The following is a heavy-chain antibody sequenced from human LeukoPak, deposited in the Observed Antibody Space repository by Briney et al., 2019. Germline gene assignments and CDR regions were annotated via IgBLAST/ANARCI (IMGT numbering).Heavy chain of an antibody. D-gene: IGHD3-10*01. CDR1: GFTFSSYG. CDR2: IWYDGSNK. V-gene: IGHV3-33*01. J-gene: IGHJ5*02. Sequence: GGSLRLSCAASGFTFSSYGMHWVRQAPGKGLEWVAVIWYDGSNKYYADSVKGRFTISRDNSKNTLYLQMNSLRAEDTAVNYCARDSSQLYYGSGNFDPWGQGTLVTVSS. CDR3: ARDSSQLYYGSGNFDP.